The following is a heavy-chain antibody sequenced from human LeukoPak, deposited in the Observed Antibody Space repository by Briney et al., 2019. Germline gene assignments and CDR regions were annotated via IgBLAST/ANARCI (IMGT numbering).Heavy chain of an antibody. Sequence: SETLSLTCTVSGGSISSSSYYWGWIRQPPGKGLEWIGSIYYSGSTYYNPSLKSRVTISVDTSKNQFSLKLSSVTAADTAVYYCARARSRYFDYWGQGTLVTVSS. CDR2: IYYSGST. CDR1: GGSISSSSYY. V-gene: IGHV4-39*07. J-gene: IGHJ4*02. CDR3: ARARSRYFDY.